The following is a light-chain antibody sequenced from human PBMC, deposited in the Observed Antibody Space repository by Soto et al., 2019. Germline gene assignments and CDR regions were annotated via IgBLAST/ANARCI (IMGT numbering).Light chain of an antibody. CDR3: SSYAGSNNVL. CDR1: SSDVGGYNY. Sequence: QSVLTQPPSASGSPGQSVTISCAGTSSDVGGYNYVSWYQQHPGKAPKVMIYEVIKRPSGVPDRFSGSKSGNTASLTVSGLQAEDEADYYCSSYAGSNNVLFGGGTKLTVL. J-gene: IGLJ2*01. V-gene: IGLV2-8*01. CDR2: EVI.